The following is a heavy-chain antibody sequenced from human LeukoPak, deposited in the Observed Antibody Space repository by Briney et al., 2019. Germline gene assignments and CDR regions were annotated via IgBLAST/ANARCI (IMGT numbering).Heavy chain of an antibody. CDR3: AKDQDCGDNFRVRWFDL. CDR2: ISGSGGST. J-gene: IGHJ5*02. Sequence: PGGSLRLSCAASGFTFSSYAMSWVRQAPGKGLEWVSAISGSGGSTYYADSVKGRFTISRDNSKNTLYLQMNSLRAEDTAVYYCAKDQDCGDNFRVRWFDLWGQGTLVTVSS. V-gene: IGHV3-23*01. CDR1: GFTFSSYA. D-gene: IGHD4-17*01.